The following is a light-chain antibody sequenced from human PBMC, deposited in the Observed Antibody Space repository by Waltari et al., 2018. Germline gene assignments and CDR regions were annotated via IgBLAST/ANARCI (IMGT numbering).Light chain of an antibody. V-gene: IGKV1-9*01. CDR2: DVS. CDR1: QGISRH. CDR3: QKLDNYPPPT. J-gene: IGKJ5*01. Sequence: DFQLTQSPSFLSASVGDTVTTTCRASQGISRHFAWYQQKPGEAPKLLIYDVSTLQSGVPSRFSGSGFGTEFTLTISSLQPEDSATYYCQKLDNYPPPTFGQGTRLEI.